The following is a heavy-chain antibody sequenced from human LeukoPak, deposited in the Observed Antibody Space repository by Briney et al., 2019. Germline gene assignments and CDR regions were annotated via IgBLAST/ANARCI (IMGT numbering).Heavy chain of an antibody. D-gene: IGHD4/OR15-4a*01. V-gene: IGHV1-18*01. CDR1: GYTFTSYG. CDR2: ISGYNGNT. Sequence: ASVTVSCKASGYTFTSYGTSWVRQAPGQGLEWMGWISGYNGNTDYAQKLQGRVTMTTDTSTSTVYMELRSLRSDDTAVYYCAREAFTTRCYDSWGQGTLVTVSS. J-gene: IGHJ4*02. CDR3: AREAFTTRCYDS.